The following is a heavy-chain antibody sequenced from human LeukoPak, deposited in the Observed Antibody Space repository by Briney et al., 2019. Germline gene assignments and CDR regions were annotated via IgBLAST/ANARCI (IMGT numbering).Heavy chain of an antibody. CDR3: ASYYYDSSGYYVKYFQH. V-gene: IGHV1-69*13. CDR1: GGTFSSYA. Sequence: SVEVSCKASGGTFSSYAISWVRQAPGQGFEWMGGIIPISGTANYAQKFQGRVTITADESTSTAYMELSSLRSEDTAVYYCASYYYDSSGYYVKYFQHWGQGTLVTVSS. CDR2: IIPISGTA. D-gene: IGHD3-22*01. J-gene: IGHJ1*01.